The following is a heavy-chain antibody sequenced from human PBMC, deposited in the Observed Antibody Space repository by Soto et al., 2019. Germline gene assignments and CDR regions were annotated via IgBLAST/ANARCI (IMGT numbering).Heavy chain of an antibody. CDR1: GGTFSTYA. CDR2: IIPLFGTA. Sequence: QVQLVQSGAEVKQPGSSVKVSCKTSGGTFSTYAIYWVRQAPGQGLEWMGAIIPLFGTADYAQKFKGRVTITADESTSTASMELSSLRSEDTAVYYCARPKGSYSSGYYYFDYWGQGTLVTGSS. CDR3: ARPKGSYSSGYYYFDY. D-gene: IGHD6-19*01. V-gene: IGHV1-69*01. J-gene: IGHJ4*02.